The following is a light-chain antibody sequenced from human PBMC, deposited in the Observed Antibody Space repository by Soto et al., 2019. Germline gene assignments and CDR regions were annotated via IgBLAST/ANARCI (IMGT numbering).Light chain of an antibody. CDR2: GNS. V-gene: IGLV1-40*01. Sequence: QAVVTQPPSVSGAPGQMVTISCTGSSSNIGAGYDVHWYQQLPGTAPKLLIYGNSNRPSGVPDRFSGSKSGTSASLAITGLQAEDEADYYCQSYDSSLSHVVFGGGTKLTVL. J-gene: IGLJ2*01. CDR1: SSNIGAGYD. CDR3: QSYDSSLSHVV.